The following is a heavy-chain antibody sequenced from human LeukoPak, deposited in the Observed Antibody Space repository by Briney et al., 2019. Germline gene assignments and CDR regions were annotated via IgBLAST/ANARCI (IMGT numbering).Heavy chain of an antibody. Sequence: ASVKVSCKASGYSFTGYYMHWVRQAPGQGLEWMGWINPNSGGKNYAQKFQGRVTMTRDTSISTAYMELSRLRSDDAAVYYCARDGDLLLWFGELLYYWGQGTLVTVSS. CDR1: GYSFTGYY. J-gene: IGHJ4*02. CDR3: ARDGDLLLWFGELLYY. CDR2: INPNSGGK. D-gene: IGHD3-10*01. V-gene: IGHV1-2*02.